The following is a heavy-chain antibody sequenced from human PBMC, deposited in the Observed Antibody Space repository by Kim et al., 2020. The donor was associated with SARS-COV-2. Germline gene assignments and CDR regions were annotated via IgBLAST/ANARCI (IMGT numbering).Heavy chain of an antibody. V-gene: IGHV6-1*01. CDR2: TYYTSMWYR. Sequence: SQTLSLTCAISGDSVSSNGATWNWIRQSPSRGLEWLGRTYYTSMWYRDYAVSARRRLTINPDTSKNQFSLQLSSVTPADSAVYYCAREDTSPGVDAFDIW. CDR1: GDSVSSNGAT. CDR3: AREDTSPGVDAFDI. J-gene: IGHJ3*02. D-gene: IGHD3-10*01.